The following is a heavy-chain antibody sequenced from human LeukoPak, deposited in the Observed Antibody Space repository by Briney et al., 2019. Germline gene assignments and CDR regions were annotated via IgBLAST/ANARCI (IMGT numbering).Heavy chain of an antibody. D-gene: IGHD1-26*01. Sequence: GGSLRLSCAASGITFSTYAMNWVRQAPGKGLEWVSVISGSTASTSYADSVKGRFTISRDNAKNTLYLQMNSLRAEDTAVYYCARDRYSGSYSDYWGQGTLVTVSS. CDR3: ARDRYSGSYSDY. CDR1: GITFSTYA. CDR2: ISGSTAST. V-gene: IGHV3-23*01. J-gene: IGHJ4*02.